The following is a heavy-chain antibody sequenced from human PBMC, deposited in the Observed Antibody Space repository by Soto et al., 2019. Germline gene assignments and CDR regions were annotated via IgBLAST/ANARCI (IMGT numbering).Heavy chain of an antibody. CDR1: GFTFSDYY. CDR2: ISSSSSYT. CDR3: ARDRGYCSGGSCYARGVYYYSMDV. D-gene: IGHD2-15*01. Sequence: SLRLFCAASGFTFSDYYMSWIRRAPGKGLEGVSYISSSSSYTNYADSVKGRFTISRDNAKNSLYLQMNSLRAEDTAVYYCARDRGYCSGGSCYARGVYYYSMDVWGHGTTVTVSS. V-gene: IGHV3-11*06. J-gene: IGHJ6*02.